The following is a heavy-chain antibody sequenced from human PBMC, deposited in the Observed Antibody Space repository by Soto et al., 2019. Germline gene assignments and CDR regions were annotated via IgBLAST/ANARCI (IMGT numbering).Heavy chain of an antibody. CDR3: ARALILTGYYIHDAFDI. D-gene: IGHD3-9*01. V-gene: IGHV4-59*01. CDR2: IYYSGST. CDR1: GGSISSYY. J-gene: IGHJ3*02. Sequence: QVQLQESGPGLVKPSETLSLTCTVSGGSISSYYWSWIRQPPGKGLEWIGYIYYSGSTNYNPPLKRRVTISVATSKNQFALKLSSGTAAYTAVNYWARALILTGYYIHDAFDIWGQGTMVTVSS.